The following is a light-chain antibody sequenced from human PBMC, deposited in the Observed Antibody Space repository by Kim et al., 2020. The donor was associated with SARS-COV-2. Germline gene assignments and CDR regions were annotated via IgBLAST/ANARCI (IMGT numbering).Light chain of an antibody. J-gene: IGKJ5*01. CDR3: QQYNNWPPPIT. Sequence: PGERATLSCRASQSVRSNLAWYQQKPGQAPRLLIYGASTRATGIPARFSGSGSGTEFTLTISSLQSEDFAVYYCQQYNNWPPPITFGQGTRLEIK. CDR2: GAS. CDR1: QSVRSN. V-gene: IGKV3-15*01.